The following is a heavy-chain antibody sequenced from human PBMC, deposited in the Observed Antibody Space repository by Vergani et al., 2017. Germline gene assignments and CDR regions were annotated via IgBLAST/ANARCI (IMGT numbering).Heavy chain of an antibody. V-gene: IGHV7-4-1*02. CDR3: AGGLTYYDFWSGYRVYNWFDP. Sequence: QVQLVQSGSELKKPGASVKVSCKASGYTFTSYAMNWVRQAPGQGLEWMGWLNTNTGNPTYAQGFTGRFVFALDTSVSTAYLQISSLKAEDTAVYYCAGGLTYYDFWSGYRVYNWFDPWGQGTLVTVSS. CDR1: GYTFTSYA. D-gene: IGHD3-3*01. J-gene: IGHJ5*02. CDR2: LNTNTGNP.